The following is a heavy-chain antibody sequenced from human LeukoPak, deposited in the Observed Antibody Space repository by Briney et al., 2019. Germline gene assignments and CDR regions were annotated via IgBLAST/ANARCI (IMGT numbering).Heavy chain of an antibody. CDR1: GFTFSDYY. CDR3: ARELGILVNYYYGMDV. Sequence: GGSLRLSCAASGFTFSDYYMSWIRQAPGEGLEWVSYISSSGSTIYYADPVKGRFTISRDNAKNSLYLQVNSLRAEDTAVYYCARELGILVNYYYGMDVWGQGTTVTVSS. J-gene: IGHJ6*02. CDR2: ISSSGSTI. D-gene: IGHD3-16*01. V-gene: IGHV3-11*01.